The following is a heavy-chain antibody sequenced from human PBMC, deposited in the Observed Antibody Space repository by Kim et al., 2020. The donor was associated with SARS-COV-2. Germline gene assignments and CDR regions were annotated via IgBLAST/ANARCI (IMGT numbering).Heavy chain of an antibody. J-gene: IGHJ6*03. Sequence: ASVKVSCKVSGYTLTELSMHWVRQAPGKGLEWMGGFDPEYGETIYAQKVQGRVTMTEDTSTDTAYMELSSLRSEDTAVYFCMVTDSYYMDVWGTGTTVTVSS. CDR1: GYTLTELS. V-gene: IGHV1-24*01. CDR2: FDPEYGET. D-gene: IGHD2-21*02. CDR3: MVTDSYYMDV.